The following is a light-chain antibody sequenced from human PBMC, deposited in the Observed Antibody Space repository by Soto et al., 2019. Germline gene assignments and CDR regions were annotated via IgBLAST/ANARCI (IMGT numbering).Light chain of an antibody. CDR2: DAS. J-gene: IGKJ1*01. V-gene: IGKV1-5*01. CDR1: QTISSW. CDR3: QQFNNYPWT. Sequence: DIQMTQSPSTLSGSVGDRVTTTCRASQTISSWLAWYQQKPGKAPKLLIYDASSLESGVPSRFSGSGSGTDFTLTISSLQPEDFATYYCQQFNNYPWTFGQGTKVDIK.